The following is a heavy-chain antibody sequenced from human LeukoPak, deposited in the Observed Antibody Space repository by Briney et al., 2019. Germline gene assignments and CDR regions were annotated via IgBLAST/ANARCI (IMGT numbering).Heavy chain of an antibody. CDR2: FKTYSGQV. V-gene: IGHV3-23*01. CDR3: ARSVPDYTRFDY. CDR1: GFTFSDYA. D-gene: IGHD4-11*01. Sequence: GGSLRLSCVASGFTFSDYAMNWVRQAPGKGLEWVSTFKTYSGQVYHAESVRGRFAISRDNSRNTVYLQMSSLRAEDTALYYCARSVPDYTRFDYWGQGALVTVSP. J-gene: IGHJ4*02.